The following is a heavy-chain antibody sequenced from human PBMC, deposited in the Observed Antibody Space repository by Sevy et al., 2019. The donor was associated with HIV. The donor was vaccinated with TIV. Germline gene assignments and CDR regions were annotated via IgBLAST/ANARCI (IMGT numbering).Heavy chain of an antibody. V-gene: IGHV4-39*01. CDR3: ARKPRLTGYYLYYYYGMDV. J-gene: IGHJ6*02. Sequence: SETLSLTCTVSGGSISSSSYYWGWIRQPPGKGLEWIGSIYYSGSTYYNPSLKSRVTISVDTSKNQFSLKLSSVTAADMAVYYCARKPRLTGYYLYYYYGMDVWGQGTTVTVSS. CDR2: IYYSGST. D-gene: IGHD3-9*01. CDR1: GGSISSSSYY.